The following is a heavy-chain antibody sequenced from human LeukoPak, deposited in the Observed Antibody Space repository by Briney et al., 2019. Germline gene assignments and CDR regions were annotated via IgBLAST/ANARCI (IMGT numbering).Heavy chain of an antibody. D-gene: IGHD6-13*01. CDR1: GGSFSTYY. CDR3: ARGNSSSWRHFDY. V-gene: IGHV4-34*01. CDR2: IDHSGST. J-gene: IGHJ4*02. Sequence: PSETLSLTCAIYGGSFSTYYWSWIRQPPGKGLEWIGEIDHSGSTNYNPSLKSRVTISLDTSKNQFSLKLSSVTAADTAVYYCARGNSSSWRHFDYWGQGTLVTVSS.